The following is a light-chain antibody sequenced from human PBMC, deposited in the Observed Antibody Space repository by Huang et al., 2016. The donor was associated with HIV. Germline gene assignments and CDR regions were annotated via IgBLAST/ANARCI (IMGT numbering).Light chain of an antibody. J-gene: IGKJ1*01. Sequence: MTQSPPSLSASIGDRVTLTCRASRYISTFLAWYQQKPGKPPRLLIYAASILHSGVPSRFSGGGSGTNFTLTVSSLQPEDVANYYCQKYDSAPRTFGQGTKLEL. CDR3: QKYDSAPRT. V-gene: IGKV1-27*01. CDR1: RYISTF. CDR2: AAS.